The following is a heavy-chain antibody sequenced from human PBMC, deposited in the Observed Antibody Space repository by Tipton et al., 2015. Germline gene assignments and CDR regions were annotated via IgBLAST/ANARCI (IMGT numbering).Heavy chain of an antibody. Sequence: QVQLVQSGAEVKKPGSSVKVSCKASGGTFSSYAISWVRQAPGQGLEWMGWMNPNSGNTDYAQKFQGRVTMTRNTSISAAYMELSSLRSEDTAVYYCARGWIGGASDYWGQGTLVTVSS. V-gene: IGHV1-8*02. CDR3: ARGWIGGASDY. CDR2: MNPNSGNT. CDR1: GGTFSSYA. J-gene: IGHJ4*02. D-gene: IGHD3-16*01.